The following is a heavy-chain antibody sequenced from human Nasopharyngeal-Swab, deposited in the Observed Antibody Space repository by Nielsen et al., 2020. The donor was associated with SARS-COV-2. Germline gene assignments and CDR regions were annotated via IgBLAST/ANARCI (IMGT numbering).Heavy chain of an antibody. CDR1: GFTFRSYS. J-gene: IGHJ6*02. D-gene: IGHD3-3*01. CDR2: ISSSSYI. V-gene: IGHV3-21*01. CDR3: ARTYDFWSYGMDV. Sequence: LSLTCAASGFTFRSYSMNWVRQAPGKGLEWVSSISSSSYIYYADSVKGRFTISRDNAKNSLYLQMNSLRAEDTAVYYCARTYDFWSYGMDVWGQGTTVTVSS.